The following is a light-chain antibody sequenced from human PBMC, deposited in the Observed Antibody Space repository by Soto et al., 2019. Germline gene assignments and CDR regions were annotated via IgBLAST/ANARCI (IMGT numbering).Light chain of an antibody. CDR2: DEP. Sequence: VLTQSPATLPLSPGERATLSCMASQSVSDFLAWHQQKPGQPPKRLIYDEPHRATATPARFSSSGAGTDFTLTIGRREPGDFAVYDCQKRNGWPLWIHLGQETRLEIK. CDR3: QKRNGWPLWIH. CDR1: QSVSDF. J-gene: IGKJ5*01. V-gene: IGKV3-11*01.